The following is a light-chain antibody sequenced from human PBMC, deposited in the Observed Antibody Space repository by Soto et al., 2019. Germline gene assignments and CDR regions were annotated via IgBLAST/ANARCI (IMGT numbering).Light chain of an antibody. Sequence: AIQITQSPSSLSASVGDRVTITCRASQGIRNDLGWYQQKPGKAPKLLIFAASSLQTGVPSRFSGSGSGTDFTLTISSLQPEDFATYYCQQYYSYSGTFGQGTKVDIK. V-gene: IGKV1-6*01. J-gene: IGKJ1*01. CDR1: QGIRND. CDR3: QQYYSYSGT. CDR2: AAS.